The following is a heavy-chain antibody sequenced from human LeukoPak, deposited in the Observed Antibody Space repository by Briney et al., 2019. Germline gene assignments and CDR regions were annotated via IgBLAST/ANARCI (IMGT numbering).Heavy chain of an antibody. D-gene: IGHD2-15*01. V-gene: IGHV5-51*01. CDR1: GYTFTTYW. CDR3: ARHTRGLLVVANAFDV. CDR2: IYPGDSDT. Sequence: GASLQISCKGSGYTFTTYWIGWVRQLPGKGLEWMGIIYPGDSDTRYSPSFQGQVTIAADKSISTAYLQWSSLKASDTAMYYCARHTRGLLVVANAFDVWGQGTMVTVSS. J-gene: IGHJ3*01.